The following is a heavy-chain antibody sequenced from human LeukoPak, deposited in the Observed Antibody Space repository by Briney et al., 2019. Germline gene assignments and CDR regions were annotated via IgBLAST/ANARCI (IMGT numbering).Heavy chain of an antibody. CDR2: VDPEDGET. CDR3: ETEEIRQWLVRNDY. CDR1: GYTFTDYY. V-gene: IGHV1-69-2*01. Sequence: ASVKVSCKVSGYTFTDYYMHWGQQTPGKGLEWRGLVDPEDGETIYAEKCQGRVTITADTSTDTAYMELSSLRSEDTAVYYCETEEIRQWLVRNDYWGQGTLVTVSS. J-gene: IGHJ4*02. D-gene: IGHD6-19*01.